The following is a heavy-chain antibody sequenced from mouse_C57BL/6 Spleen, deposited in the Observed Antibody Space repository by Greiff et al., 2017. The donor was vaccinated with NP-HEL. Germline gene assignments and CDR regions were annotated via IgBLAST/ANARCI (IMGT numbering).Heavy chain of an antibody. J-gene: IGHJ2*01. CDR2: IDPETGGT. V-gene: IGHV1-15*01. Sequence: VQLQQSGAELVRPGASVTLSCKASGYTFTDYEMHWVKQTPVHGLEWIGAIDPETGGTAYNQKFKGKAILTAYKSSSTAYMELRSLTSEDSAVYYCTREGNYWGQGTTLTVSS. CDR1: GYTFTDYE. CDR3: TREGNY.